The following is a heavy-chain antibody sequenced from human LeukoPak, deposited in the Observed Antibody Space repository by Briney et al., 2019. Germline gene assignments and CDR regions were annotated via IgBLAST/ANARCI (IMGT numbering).Heavy chain of an antibody. CDR1: GFTFDDYA. D-gene: IGHD3-9*01. Sequence: PGGSLRLSCAASGFTFDDYAMHWVRQAPGKGLEWVSGISWNSGSIGYADSVKGRFTISRDNAKNSLYLQMNSLRAEDTALYYCAKADILTGYGAFDIWGQGTMVTVSS. CDR2: ISWNSGSI. CDR3: AKADILTGYGAFDI. V-gene: IGHV3-9*01. J-gene: IGHJ3*02.